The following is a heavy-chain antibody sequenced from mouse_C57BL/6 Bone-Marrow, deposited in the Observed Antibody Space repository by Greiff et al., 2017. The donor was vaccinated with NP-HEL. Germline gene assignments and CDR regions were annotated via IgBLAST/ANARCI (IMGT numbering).Heavy chain of an antibody. CDR1: GYTFTSYW. J-gene: IGHJ4*01. D-gene: IGHD3-1*01. Sequence: VQLQQPGAELVKPGASVKLSCKASGYTFTSYWMHWVKQRPGQGLEWIGMIHPNSGSTNYNEKFKGKATLTVDKSSSTAYMQLSSLTSEDSAVYYCATRGRSDAMDYWGQGTSVTVSS. CDR3: ATRGRSDAMDY. V-gene: IGHV1-64*01. CDR2: IHPNSGST.